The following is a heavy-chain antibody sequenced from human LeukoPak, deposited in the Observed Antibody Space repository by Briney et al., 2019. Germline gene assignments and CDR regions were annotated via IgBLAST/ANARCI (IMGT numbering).Heavy chain of an antibody. CDR3: AVNRLIQLKYNWFDP. V-gene: IGHV4-34*01. CDR2: INHSGST. Sequence: SETLSLTCAVYGGSFSGYYWSWIRQPPGKGLEWIGEINHSGSTNYNPSLKSRVTISVDTSKNQFSLKLSSVTAADTAVYYCAVNRLIQLKYNWFDPWGQGNLVTVSS. D-gene: IGHD5-18*01. J-gene: IGHJ5*02. CDR1: GGSFSGYY.